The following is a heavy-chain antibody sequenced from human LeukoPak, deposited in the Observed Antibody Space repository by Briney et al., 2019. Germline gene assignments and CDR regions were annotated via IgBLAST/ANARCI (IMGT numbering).Heavy chain of an antibody. J-gene: IGHJ4*02. CDR3: ARRYSSGWFDY. D-gene: IGHD6-19*01. CDR1: GGSISSYY. Sequence: SETLSLTCTVSGGSISSYYWSWIRRPPGKGLEWIGYIYYSGSTNYNPSLKSRVTISVDTSKNQFSLKLSSVTAADTAVYYCARRYSSGWFDYWGQGTLVTVSS. CDR2: IYYSGST. V-gene: IGHV4-59*01.